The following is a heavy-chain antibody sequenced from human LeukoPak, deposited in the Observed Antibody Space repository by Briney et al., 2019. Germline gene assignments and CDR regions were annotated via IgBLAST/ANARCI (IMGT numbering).Heavy chain of an antibody. CDR1: GFTFRSYA. CDR3: ACLVGATQDV. V-gene: IGHV3-21*01. J-gene: IGHJ6*04. Sequence: GGSLRLSCAASGFTFRSYAMTWVRQAPGKGLEWVSSISSTSTYIYYADSVKGRFTISRDNAKNSLYLQMNSLRAEDTAVYYCACLVGATQDVWGKGTTVIVSS. CDR2: ISSTSTYI. D-gene: IGHD1-26*01.